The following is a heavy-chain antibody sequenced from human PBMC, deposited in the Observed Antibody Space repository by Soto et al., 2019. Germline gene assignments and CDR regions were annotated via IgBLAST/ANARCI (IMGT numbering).Heavy chain of an antibody. Sequence: EVQLAEAGGGMVQPGGALRLSCVASGFTFSSYDMHWVRQAPGKGLEYVSSISSNGGTTCYGNSGKGRFTISRDNSKNTLYLQMGSLRAEDMAVYYCVRRVSGNYDYWGQGTLVTVSS. D-gene: IGHD1-7*01. CDR1: GFTFSSYD. CDR2: ISSNGGTT. J-gene: IGHJ4*02. V-gene: IGHV3-64*01. CDR3: VRRVSGNYDY.